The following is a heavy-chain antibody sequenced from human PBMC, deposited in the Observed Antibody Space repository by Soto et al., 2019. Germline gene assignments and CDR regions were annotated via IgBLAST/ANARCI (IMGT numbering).Heavy chain of an antibody. Sequence: QVQLVQSGAEVKKPGASVKVSCKASGYTFTSYGISWVRQAPGQGLEWMGWINAYNGNTNYAQKLQGRVTMTTDTSTSTAYMELRSLRSDDTAVYYCARDPAHYYDSSGYYQDFDYWGQGTLVTVSS. J-gene: IGHJ4*02. CDR2: INAYNGNT. CDR1: GYTFTSYG. CDR3: ARDPAHYYDSSGYYQDFDY. D-gene: IGHD3-22*01. V-gene: IGHV1-18*01.